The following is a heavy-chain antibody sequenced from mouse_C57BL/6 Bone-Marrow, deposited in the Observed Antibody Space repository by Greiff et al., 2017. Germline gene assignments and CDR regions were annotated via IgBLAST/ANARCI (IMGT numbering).Heavy chain of an antibody. J-gene: IGHJ2*01. CDR1: GYSITSGYY. D-gene: IGHD1-1*01. V-gene: IGHV3-6*01. CDR2: ISYDGSN. CDR3: ARVSTTASEYFDY. Sequence: DVQLQESGPGLVKPSQSLSLTCSVTGYSITSGYYWNWIRQFPGNKLEWMGYISYDGSNNYNPSLKNRISLTRDTSKNQFFLKLNSVTTEDTATYYCARVSTTASEYFDYWGQGTTLTVSS.